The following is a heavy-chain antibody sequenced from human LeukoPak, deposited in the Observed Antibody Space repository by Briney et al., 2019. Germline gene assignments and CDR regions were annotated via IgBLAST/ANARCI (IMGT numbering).Heavy chain of an antibody. D-gene: IGHD3-22*01. CDR1: GYTFTGYY. CDR3: ARERFYYDSSGYSGNDAFDI. CDR2: INPNSGGT. J-gene: IGHJ3*02. Sequence: ASVKVSCKASGYTFTGYYMHWVRQAPGQGPEWMGWINPNSGGTNYAQKFQGRVTMTRDTSISTAYMELSRLRSDDTAVYYCARERFYYDSSGYSGNDAFDIWGQGTMVTVSS. V-gene: IGHV1-2*02.